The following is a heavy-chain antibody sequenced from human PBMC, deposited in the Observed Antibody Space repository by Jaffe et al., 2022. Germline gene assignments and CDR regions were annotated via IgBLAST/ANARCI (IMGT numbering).Heavy chain of an antibody. CDR3: ARDRTTVSTWGSFNWFDP. D-gene: IGHD4-17*01. CDR1: GFTFSSYS. Sequence: EVQLVESGGGLVKPGGSLRLSCAASGFTFSSYSMNWVRQAPGKGLEWVSSISSSSSYIYYADSVKGRFTISRDNAKNSLYLQMNSLRAEDTAVYYCARDRTTVSTWGSFNWFDPWGQGTLVTVSS. J-gene: IGHJ5*02. CDR2: ISSSSSYI. V-gene: IGHV3-21*01.